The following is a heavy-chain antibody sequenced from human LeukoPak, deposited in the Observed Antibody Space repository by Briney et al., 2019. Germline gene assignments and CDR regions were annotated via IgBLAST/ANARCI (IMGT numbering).Heavy chain of an antibody. Sequence: NTSETLSLTCTVSGGSVSSGPFYWSWIRQPPGKGLEWIGYIYYSGSTNYNPSLKSRVTISVDTSKNQFSLKLSSVTAADTAVYCCARGRRGYSYGKYYFDYWGQGTLVTVSS. CDR2: IYYSGST. V-gene: IGHV4-61*01. J-gene: IGHJ4*02. D-gene: IGHD5-18*01. CDR3: ARGRRGYSYGKYYFDY. CDR1: GGSVSSGPFY.